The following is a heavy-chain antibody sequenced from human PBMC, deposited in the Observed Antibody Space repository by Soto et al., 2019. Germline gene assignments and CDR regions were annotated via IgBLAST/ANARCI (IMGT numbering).Heavy chain of an antibody. CDR3: ARSITDNVYYYCGMDV. V-gene: IGHV3-48*02. Sequence: GGSLRLSCAASGFTFSSYSMNWVRQAPGKGLEWVSYISSSSTIYYADSVKGRFTISRDNAKNSLYLQMNSLRDEDTAVYYCARSITDNVYYYCGMDVWGQGTTVTVSS. D-gene: IGHD2-2*01. J-gene: IGHJ6*02. CDR1: GFTFSSYS. CDR2: ISSSSTI.